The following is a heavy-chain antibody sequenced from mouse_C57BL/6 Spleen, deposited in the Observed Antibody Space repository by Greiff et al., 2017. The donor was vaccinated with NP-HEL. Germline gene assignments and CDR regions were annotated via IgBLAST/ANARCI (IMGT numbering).Heavy chain of an antibody. CDR3: AKSYGNPYFDY. J-gene: IGHJ2*01. V-gene: IGHV1-82*01. Sequence: QVQLQQSGPELVKPGASVKISCKASGYAFSSSWMNWVKQRPGKGLEWIGRIYPGDGDTNYNGKFKGKATLTADKSSSTAYMQLSSLTSEDSAVYFCAKSYGNPYFDYWGQGTTLTVSS. D-gene: IGHD2-1*01. CDR1: GYAFSSSW. CDR2: IYPGDGDT.